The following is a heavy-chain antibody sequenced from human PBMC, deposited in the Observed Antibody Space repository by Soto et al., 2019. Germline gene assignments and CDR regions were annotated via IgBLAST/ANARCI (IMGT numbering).Heavy chain of an antibody. CDR1: GFTFSSYA. CDR2: ISGSGGST. J-gene: IGHJ6*03. CDR3: ARSLGYCSSTSCDKPYYMDV. Sequence: GGSLRLSCAASGFTFSSYAMSWVRQAPGKGLEWVSAISGSGGSTYYADSVKGRFTISREKSKNTSYLQMNSLRAEDTAVYYCARSLGYCSSTSCDKPYYMDVWGKGTTVTVSS. D-gene: IGHD2-2*02. V-gene: IGHV3-23*01.